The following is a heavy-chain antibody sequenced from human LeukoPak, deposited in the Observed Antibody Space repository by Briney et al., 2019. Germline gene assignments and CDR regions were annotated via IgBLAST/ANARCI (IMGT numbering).Heavy chain of an antibody. J-gene: IGHJ4*02. Sequence: PSETLSPTCTVSGGSISSSSYYWGWIRQPPGKGLEWIGSINYSGNTYYNPSLSSRVTMSVDTSKNQFSLKLSSVTAADTAVYYCASLTTRSGLPSDWGQGTLVTVSS. CDR2: INYSGNT. CDR1: GGSISSSSYY. D-gene: IGHD1-1*01. CDR3: ASLTTRSGLPSD. V-gene: IGHV4-39*07.